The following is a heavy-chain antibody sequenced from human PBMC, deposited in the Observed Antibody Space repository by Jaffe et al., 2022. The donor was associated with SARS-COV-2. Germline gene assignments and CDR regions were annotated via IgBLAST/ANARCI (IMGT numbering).Heavy chain of an antibody. Sequence: QVQLVQSGAEVKKPGASVKVSCKASGYTFTSYYMHWVRQAPGQGLEWMGIINPSGGSTSYAQKFQGRVTMTRDTSTSTVYMELSSLRSEDTAVYYCARDIKVYGSGSYYRERDYYYYGMDVWGQGTTVTVSS. CDR2: INPSGGST. D-gene: IGHD3-10*01. V-gene: IGHV1-46*01. CDR1: GYTFTSYY. J-gene: IGHJ6*02. CDR3: ARDIKVYGSGSYYRERDYYYYGMDV.